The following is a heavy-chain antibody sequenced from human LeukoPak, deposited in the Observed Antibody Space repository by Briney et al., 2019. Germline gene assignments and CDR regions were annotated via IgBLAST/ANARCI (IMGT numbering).Heavy chain of an antibody. CDR3: SQGGGIAAASDAFDI. J-gene: IGHJ3*02. CDR2: IYYSGST. V-gene: IGHV4-31*03. Sequence: PSETLSLTCTVSGGSISSGGYYWSWIRQHPGKGLEWIGYIYYSGSTYYNPSLESRVTISVDTSKNHFSLKLSSVTAADTAVYYCSQGGGIAAASDAFDIWGQGTMVTVSS. CDR1: GGSISSGGYY. D-gene: IGHD6-13*01.